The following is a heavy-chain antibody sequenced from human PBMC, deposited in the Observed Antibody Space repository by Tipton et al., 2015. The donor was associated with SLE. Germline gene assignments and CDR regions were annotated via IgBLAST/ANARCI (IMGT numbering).Heavy chain of an antibody. CDR2: IYHNGVT. CDR1: GGSISSTNW. V-gene: IGHV4-4*02. J-gene: IGHJ6*02. CDR3: ARGPPDGLGV. Sequence: GSLRLSCAVSGGSISSTNWWSWLRQSPRGGLEWIGEIYHNGVTNYNPSLRSRVTISVDKSKNQFSLKLTSMTAADAAVYYCARGPPDGLGVWGQGTTVTVSS.